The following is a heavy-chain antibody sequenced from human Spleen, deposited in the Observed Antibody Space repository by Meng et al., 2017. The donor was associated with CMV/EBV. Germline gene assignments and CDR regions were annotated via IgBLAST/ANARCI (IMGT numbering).Heavy chain of an antibody. V-gene: IGHV3-11*01. CDR1: GFSFSDYY. J-gene: IGHJ4*02. Sequence: SCTASGFSFSDYYISWIRQAPGKGLEWVSFISGSGSSIYYADSVKGRSTISRDNARDSVYLQMNNLRAEDTAVYYCARVEATYYFDYWGQGTLVTVSS. CDR2: ISGSGSSI. CDR3: ARVEATYYFDY. D-gene: IGHD5-24*01.